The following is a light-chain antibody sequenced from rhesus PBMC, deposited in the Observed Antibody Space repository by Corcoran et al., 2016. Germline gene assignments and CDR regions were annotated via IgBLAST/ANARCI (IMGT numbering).Light chain of an antibody. CDR3: QQYNSDPLT. V-gene: IGKV1-37*01. Sequence: DIQMTQSPSSLSASVGDRVTITCRASQGISSYLAWYQQKPGKAPKHLIYYASHLESGVPSRFSGSGYGTEFPLPISSLQPEDFATYYCQQYNSDPLTFGGGTKVEIK. J-gene: IGKJ4*01. CDR2: YAS. CDR1: QGISSY.